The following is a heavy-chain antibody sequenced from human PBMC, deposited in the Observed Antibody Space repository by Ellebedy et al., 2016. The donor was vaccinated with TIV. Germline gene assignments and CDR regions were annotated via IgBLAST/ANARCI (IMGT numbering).Heavy chain of an antibody. J-gene: IGHJ4*02. V-gene: IGHV1-46*02. CDR2: INPRAGTA. Sequence: AASVKVSCKTSRYTFDKYYMIWVRHPPGQGLQWMVIINPRAGTASYSPKFLGRLTITADTSTSTVYMELSSLSSEDTAVYYSATYKGNRSGFDYWGQGALVTVSS. CDR1: RYTFDKYY. CDR3: ATYKGNRSGFDY. D-gene: IGHD5-24*01.